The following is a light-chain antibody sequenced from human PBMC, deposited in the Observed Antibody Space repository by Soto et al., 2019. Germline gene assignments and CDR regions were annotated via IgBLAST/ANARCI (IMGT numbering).Light chain of an antibody. Sequence: EIVLTQSPGTLSLSPGERATLSCRASQRVSNNYLAWYQQKPGQAPRVLICGASSRATGIPDRFSGSGSGTDFTLTISRLDPEDFAMYYCQQYASSPVTFGPVTKVDIK. J-gene: IGKJ3*01. CDR2: GAS. CDR3: QQYASSPVT. V-gene: IGKV3-20*01. CDR1: QRVSNNY.